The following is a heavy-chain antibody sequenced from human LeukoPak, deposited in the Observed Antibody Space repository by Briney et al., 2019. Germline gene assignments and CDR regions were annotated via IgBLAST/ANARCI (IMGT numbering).Heavy chain of an antibody. CDR3: AKGLPTPPSHGNWFAA. CDR1: GFTFRTYA. V-gene: IGHV3-30*18. D-gene: IGHD2-21*02. J-gene: IGHJ5*02. Sequence: GRPLRLSCGASGFTFRTYAMHWVRQAPDKGLEWVAFMSSDGSNENYADSVKGRFTMSRDNSKNTLFLRMNSLRSEDTAVYYCAKGLPTPPSHGNWFAAWGQVTLVTVSS. CDR2: MSSDGSNE.